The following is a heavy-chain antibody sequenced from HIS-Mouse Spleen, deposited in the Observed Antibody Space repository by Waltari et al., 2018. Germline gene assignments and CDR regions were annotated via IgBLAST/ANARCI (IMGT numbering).Heavy chain of an antibody. V-gene: IGHV4-39*07. CDR2: IYYSGGT. J-gene: IGHJ2*01. D-gene: IGHD6-13*01. CDR1: GGSISSSSYY. Sequence: QLQLQESGPGLVKPSQTLSLTCTVPGGSISSSSYYCVWIRQPPGKGLEWIGSIYYSGGTYNNPSLKSRVTISVDTSKNQFSLKLSSVTAADTAVYYCAREIPYSSSWYDWYFDLWGRDTLVTVSS. CDR3: AREIPYSSSWYDWYFDL.